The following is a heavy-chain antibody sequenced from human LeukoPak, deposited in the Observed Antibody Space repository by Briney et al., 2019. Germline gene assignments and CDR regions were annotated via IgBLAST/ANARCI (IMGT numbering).Heavy chain of an antibody. J-gene: IGHJ6*03. CDR3: ARVTIAARRGYYYYYMDG. V-gene: IGHV3-48*04. CDR1: GFSFSSYS. CDR2: ISSIISTI. D-gene: IGHD6-6*01. Sequence: PGRSLRLSCAASGFSFSSYSINCVSHPPGEGLESDSYISSIISTIYYADSVKGRLTISRDNAKKSLYLQMNSLRAEDTAVYYCARVTIAARRGYYYYYMDGWGKGTTVTVSS.